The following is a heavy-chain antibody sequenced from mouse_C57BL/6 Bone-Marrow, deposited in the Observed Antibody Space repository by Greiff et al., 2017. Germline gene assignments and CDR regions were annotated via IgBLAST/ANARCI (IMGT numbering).Heavy chain of an antibody. D-gene: IGHD2-3*01. J-gene: IGHJ1*03. CDR1: GYTFTDYY. CDR3: ARMGGWLLRWDFDV. V-gene: IGHV1-76*01. Sequence: QVHVKQSGAELVRPGASVKLSCKASGYTFTDYYINWVKQRPGQGLEWIARIYPGSGNTYYNEKFKGKATLTAEKSSSPAYMQLSSHTSVDSAVYVCARMGGWLLRWDFDVWGRGTTITVSA. CDR2: IYPGSGNT.